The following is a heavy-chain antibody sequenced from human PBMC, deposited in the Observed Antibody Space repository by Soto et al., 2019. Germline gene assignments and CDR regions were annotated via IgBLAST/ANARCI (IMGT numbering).Heavy chain of an antibody. CDR3: ARVGDYNFDY. Sequence: TLSVTCTVYGGSISSVDYYWSRIRQPPGKGLEWIGYIYYSGSTYYNPSLKSRVTISVDTSKNQFSLKLSSVTAADTAVYYCARVGDYNFDYWGQGTLVTVSS. J-gene: IGHJ4*02. CDR1: GGSISSVDYY. CDR2: IYYSGST. V-gene: IGHV4-30-4*01. D-gene: IGHD3-16*01.